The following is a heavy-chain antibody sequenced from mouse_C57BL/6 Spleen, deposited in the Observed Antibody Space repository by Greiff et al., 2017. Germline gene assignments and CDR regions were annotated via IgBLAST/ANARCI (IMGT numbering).Heavy chain of an antibody. Sequence: VQLQESGPGLVQPSQSLSITCTVSGFSLTSYGVHWVRQSPGKGLEWLGVIWSGGSTDYNAAFISRLSISKDNSKSQVFFKMNSLQADDTAIYYCARWAYGSLYYFDYWGQGTTLPVSS. V-gene: IGHV2-2*01. CDR1: GFSLTSYG. CDR3: ARWAYGSLYYFDY. D-gene: IGHD1-1*01. CDR2: IWSGGST. J-gene: IGHJ2*01.